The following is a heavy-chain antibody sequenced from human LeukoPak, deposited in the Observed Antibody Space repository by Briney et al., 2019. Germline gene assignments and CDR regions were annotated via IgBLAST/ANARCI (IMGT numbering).Heavy chain of an antibody. Sequence: ASVKVSCKASGGTFSSYAISWVRQAPGQGLEWMGGIIPIFGTANYAQKFQGRVTITTDESTSTAYMELSSLRSEDTAVYYCARGRHYADYYYYMDVWGKGTTVTVSS. CDR2: IIPIFGTA. CDR3: ARGRHYADYYYYMDV. D-gene: IGHD4-17*01. CDR1: GGTFSSYA. V-gene: IGHV1-69*05. J-gene: IGHJ6*03.